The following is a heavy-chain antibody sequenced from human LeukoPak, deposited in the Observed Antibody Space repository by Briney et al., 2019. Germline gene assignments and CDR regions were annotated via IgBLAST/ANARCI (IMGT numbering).Heavy chain of an antibody. Sequence: SETLSLTCTVSGGSISSYYWSWIRQPPGKGLEWIAYIYYTGSTNYNPSLKSRVTISVDTSKNQFSLKLSSVTAADTAVYYCARPRITATFDAFDIWGQGTMVTVSS. CDR2: IYYTGST. CDR1: GGSISSYY. D-gene: IGHD4-11*01. V-gene: IGHV4-59*08. J-gene: IGHJ3*02. CDR3: ARPRITATFDAFDI.